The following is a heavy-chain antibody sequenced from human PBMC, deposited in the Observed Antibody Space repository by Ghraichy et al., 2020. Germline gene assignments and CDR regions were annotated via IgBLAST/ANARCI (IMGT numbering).Heavy chain of an antibody. D-gene: IGHD6-6*01. J-gene: IGHJ4*02. CDR3: SSLPGSSVANYFHY. V-gene: IGHV3-73*01. Sequence: GGSLRLSCAASGFTFSDSTMHWVRRASGKGLEWVGRIRNKAYGYATAYAASLKGRFIISRDDSKNTAYLQMNSLNTEDTAVYYCSSLPGSSVANYFHYWGQGALVTVSS. CDR1: GFTFSDST. CDR2: IRNKAYGYAT.